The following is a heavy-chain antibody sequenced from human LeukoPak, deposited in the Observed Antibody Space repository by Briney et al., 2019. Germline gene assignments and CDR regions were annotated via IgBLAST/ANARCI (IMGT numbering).Heavy chain of an antibody. D-gene: IGHD2-15*01. V-gene: IGHV4-4*07. CDR1: GGSISSYY. CDR3: ARGVILSARIYCSGGSCYEVDY. CDR2: IYTSGST. J-gene: IGHJ4*02. Sequence: SETLSLTCTVSGGSISSYYWSWIRQPAGKGLEWIGRIYTSGSTNYNPSLKSRVTISVDTSKNQFSLKLSSVTAAGTAVYYCARGVILSARIYCSGGSCYEVDYWGQGTLVTVSS.